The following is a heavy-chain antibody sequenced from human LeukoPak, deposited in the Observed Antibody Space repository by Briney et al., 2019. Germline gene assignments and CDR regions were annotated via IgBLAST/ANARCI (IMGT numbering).Heavy chain of an antibody. CDR2: ISSSSSYI. CDR3: ARVTYCSSTSCYEDMDV. Sequence: AGGSLRLSCAASGFTFSSYAMSWVRQAPGKGLEWASSISSSSSYIYYADSVKGRFTISRDNAKNSLYLQMNSLRAEDTAVYYCARVTYCSSTSCYEDMDVWGKGTTVTVSS. V-gene: IGHV3-21*01. D-gene: IGHD2-2*01. J-gene: IGHJ6*03. CDR1: GFTFSSYA.